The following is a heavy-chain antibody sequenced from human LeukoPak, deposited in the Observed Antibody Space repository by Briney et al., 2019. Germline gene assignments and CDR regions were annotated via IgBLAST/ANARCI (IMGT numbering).Heavy chain of an antibody. CDR2: ISGGGSDT. J-gene: IGHJ4*02. Sequence: PGGSLRLSCAVSGFTFSSYGMTWVRQAPGKGLEWVSSISGGGSDTYNEDAVKGRFTISRDNSKSSLYLQMNNLRGEDTAVYYCAKDRRLGELSPLWYWGQGTLVTVSS. CDR1: GFTFSSYG. V-gene: IGHV3-23*01. D-gene: IGHD3-16*02. CDR3: AKDRRLGELSPLWY.